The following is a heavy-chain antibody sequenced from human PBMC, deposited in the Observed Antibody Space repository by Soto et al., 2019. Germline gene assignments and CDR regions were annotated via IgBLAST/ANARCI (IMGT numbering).Heavy chain of an antibody. D-gene: IGHD1-1*01. CDR3: ARDGNRGYDMDV. J-gene: IGHJ6*02. V-gene: IGHV3-48*02. Sequence: SGGSLRLSCEGSGFTLSNYNMDWVRQAPGKGLEWISYISNTGRTIFYADSVKGRFTISRDNARNSLFLQMNSLRDEDTAVYYCARDGNRGYDMDVWGQGTTVTVSS. CDR1: GFTLSNYN. CDR2: ISNTGRTI.